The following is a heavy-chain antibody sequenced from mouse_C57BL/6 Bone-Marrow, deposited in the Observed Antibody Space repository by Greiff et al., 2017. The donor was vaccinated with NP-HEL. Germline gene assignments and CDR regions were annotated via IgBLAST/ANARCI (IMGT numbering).Heavy chain of an antibody. D-gene: IGHD1-1*01. Sequence: EVKLVESGEGLVKPGGSLKLSCAASGFTFSSYAMSWVRQTPEKRLAWVAYISSGGDYIYYADTVKGRFTISRDNARNTLYLQMSSLKSEDTAMYYCTRYYYGSSYVYFDYWGQGTTLTVSS. V-gene: IGHV5-9-1*02. CDR2: ISSGGDYI. CDR1: GFTFSSYA. CDR3: TRYYYGSSYVYFDY. J-gene: IGHJ2*01.